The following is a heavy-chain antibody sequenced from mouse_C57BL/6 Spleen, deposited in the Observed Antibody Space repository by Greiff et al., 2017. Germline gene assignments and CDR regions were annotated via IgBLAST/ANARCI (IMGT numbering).Heavy chain of an antibody. Sequence: VQLQQSGPELVKPGASVRISCKASGYAFSSSWMNWVKQRPGKGLEWIGRIYPGDGVTNYNGNFKGNTTLAADKSSSTAYMHRSSLTSEDSAVYFCARIYYDYFDYWGQGTTLTVSS. CDR2: IYPGDGVT. CDR3: ARIYYDYFDY. CDR1: GYAFSSSW. V-gene: IGHV1-82*01. J-gene: IGHJ2*01. D-gene: IGHD2-4*01.